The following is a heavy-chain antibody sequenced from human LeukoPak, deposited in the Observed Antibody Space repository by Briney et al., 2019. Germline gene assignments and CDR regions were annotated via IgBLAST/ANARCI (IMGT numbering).Heavy chain of an antibody. V-gene: IGHV3-11*05. D-gene: IGHD2-2*01. CDR2: LSGISGST. J-gene: IGHJ3*02. Sequence: GGSLRLSCAASRFTFSDYYMSWIRQAPGKGLEWVSYLSGISGSTYYADSVKGRFKISRDNSKNTLYLQMSSLRAEDTAVYYCAKDGCASCYHWDAFDIWGQGGMVTVSS. CDR3: AKDGCASCYHWDAFDI. CDR1: RFTFSDYY.